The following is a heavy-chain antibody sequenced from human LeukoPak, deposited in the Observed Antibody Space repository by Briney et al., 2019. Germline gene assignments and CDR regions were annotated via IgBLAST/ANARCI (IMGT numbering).Heavy chain of an antibody. V-gene: IGHV1-46*01. J-gene: IGHJ5*02. CDR1: GYTFTSYY. Sequence: ASVTVSCKASGYTFTSYYMHWVRQAPGQGLEWMGLINPSGGSTSYAQKFQGRVTMTRNTSISTAYMELSSLRSEDTAVYYCARANRAYYDFWSGYYRNWFDPWGQGTLVTVSS. CDR2: INPSGGST. D-gene: IGHD3-3*01. CDR3: ARANRAYYDFWSGYYRNWFDP.